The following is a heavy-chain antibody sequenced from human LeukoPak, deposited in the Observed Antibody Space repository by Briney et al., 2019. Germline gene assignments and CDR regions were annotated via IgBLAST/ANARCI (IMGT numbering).Heavy chain of an antibody. J-gene: IGHJ4*02. Sequence: SGGSLRLSCAASGFTFSSYAMSWVPHAPGKGLEWVSAISCSGGSTYYADSVKGRFTISRDNSKNTLYLKMNSLRAEDTAVYYCAKGQYDYVWGRYCFHFGYWGQGTLVTVSS. D-gene: IGHD3-16*02. CDR2: ISCSGGST. CDR3: AKGQYDYVWGRYCFHFGY. CDR1: GFTFSSYA. V-gene: IGHV3-23*01.